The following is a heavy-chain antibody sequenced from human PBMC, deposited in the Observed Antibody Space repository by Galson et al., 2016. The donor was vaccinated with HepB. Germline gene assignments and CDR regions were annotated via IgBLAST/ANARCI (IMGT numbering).Heavy chain of an antibody. CDR2: VIPGNGDT. CDR3: AREGNYYTLDY. V-gene: IGHV1-3*01. J-gene: IGHJ4*02. Sequence: SVKVSCKAAAYTFTNYAIHWVRQAPGQGLEWMGWVIPGNGDTKSSQTFQGRVTFARDTSANTAYMELSSLRSEDTAVYYCAREGNYYTLDYWGQGTLVTVSS. CDR1: AYTFTNYA. D-gene: IGHD1-26*01.